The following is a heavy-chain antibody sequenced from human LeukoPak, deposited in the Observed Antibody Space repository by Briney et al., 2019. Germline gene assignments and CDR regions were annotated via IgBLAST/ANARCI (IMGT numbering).Heavy chain of an antibody. CDR3: TTRTATIFGVVRRITADY. CDR2: IKSKTDGGTT. Sequence: GGSLRLSCAASGFTFSNAWMSWVRKAPGKGLEWVGRIKSKTDGGTTDYAAPVKGRFTISRDDSKNTLYLQMNSLKTEDTAVYYCTTRTATIFGVVRRITADYWGQGTLVTVSS. CDR1: GFTFSNAW. V-gene: IGHV3-15*05. D-gene: IGHD3-3*01. J-gene: IGHJ4*02.